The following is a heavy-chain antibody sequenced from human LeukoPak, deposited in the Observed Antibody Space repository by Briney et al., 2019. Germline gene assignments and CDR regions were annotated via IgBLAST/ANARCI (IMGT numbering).Heavy chain of an antibody. CDR3: AREGHTSGFCGAFDL. CDR1: GRPFSSSI. CDR2: VSFDGSQ. Sequence: GGSLRLSCALSGRPFSSSIMHWVRQAPGKGLEWVAGVSFDGSQYYIESVKGRFTISRDNSGNTVYLHMTSLRPEDTAVYFCAREGHTSGFCGAFDLWGQGTTVTISS. J-gene: IGHJ3*01. V-gene: IGHV3-30*03. D-gene: IGHD5-12*01.